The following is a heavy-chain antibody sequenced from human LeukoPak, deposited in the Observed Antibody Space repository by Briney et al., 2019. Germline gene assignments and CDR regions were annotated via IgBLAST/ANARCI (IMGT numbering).Heavy chain of an antibody. Sequence: PSETLSLTCAVYGGSFSGYYWSWTRQPPGKGLEWIGEINHSGSTNYNPSLKSRVTISVDTSKNQFSLKLSSVTAADTAVYYCARACYDSSGFDAFDIWGQGTIVTVSS. D-gene: IGHD3-22*01. J-gene: IGHJ3*02. V-gene: IGHV4-34*01. CDR2: INHSGST. CDR3: ARACYDSSGFDAFDI. CDR1: GGSFSGYY.